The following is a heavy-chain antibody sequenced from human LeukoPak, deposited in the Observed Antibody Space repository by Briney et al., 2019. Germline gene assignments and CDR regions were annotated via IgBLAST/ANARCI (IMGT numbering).Heavy chain of an antibody. CDR3: ARGASSGYYYDAFDI. CDR1: GFTFSSYW. V-gene: IGHV3-21*01. CDR2: ISSTGTHI. J-gene: IGHJ3*02. Sequence: PGGSLRLSCAASGFTFSSYWMSWVRQSPGKGLEWVSSISSTGTHIYYADSVKGRFTISRNNAKNSLYLQMNSLRAEDTAVYYCARGASSGYYYDAFDIWGQGTMVTVSS. D-gene: IGHD3-22*01.